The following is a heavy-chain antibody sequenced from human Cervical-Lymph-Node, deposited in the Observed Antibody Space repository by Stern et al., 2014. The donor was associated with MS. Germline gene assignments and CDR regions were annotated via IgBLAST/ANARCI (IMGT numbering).Heavy chain of an antibody. Sequence: VQLVESGGGVVQPGRSLRLSCAASGFTFSTYAMHWVRQAPGKGLEWVTLISNDGTYKYYADSLKGRFTISRDNSKNTLYLQMNSLRPEDTAVYYCARPGGNCGSSSCYIPYFEYWGQGSLVTVAS. CDR1: GFTFSTYA. CDR3: ARPGGNCGSSSCYIPYFEY. CDR2: ISNDGTYK. D-gene: IGHD2-2*01. J-gene: IGHJ4*02. V-gene: IGHV3-30*04.